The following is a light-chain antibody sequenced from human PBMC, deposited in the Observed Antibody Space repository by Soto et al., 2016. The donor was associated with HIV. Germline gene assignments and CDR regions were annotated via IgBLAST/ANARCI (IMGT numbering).Light chain of an antibody. CDR3: QVWDNNSDHWV. CDR2: DDS. Sequence: SVAPGETATITCGGNNIGSKSVNWYQQKPGQAPLLVVYDDSDRPSGIPERFSGFNSGKTATLTISRVEAGDEADYYCQVWDNNSDHWVFGGGTKLTVL. CDR1: NIGSKS. J-gene: IGLJ3*02. V-gene: IGLV3-21*02.